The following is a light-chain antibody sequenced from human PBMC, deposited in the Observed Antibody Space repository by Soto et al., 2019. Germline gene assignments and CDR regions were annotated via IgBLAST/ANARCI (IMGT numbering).Light chain of an antibody. J-gene: IGLJ2*01. Sequence: QSALTQPPSASGSPGQSVTISCTGTSSDVGGYNYVSWYQQHPGKAPKLMIYEVSKRPSGVPDRFFGSKSGNTASLTVSGLQAEEEADYYCSSYAGSNTVVFGGGTKVTVL. CDR3: SSYAGSNTVV. CDR2: EVS. V-gene: IGLV2-8*01. CDR1: SSDVGGYNY.